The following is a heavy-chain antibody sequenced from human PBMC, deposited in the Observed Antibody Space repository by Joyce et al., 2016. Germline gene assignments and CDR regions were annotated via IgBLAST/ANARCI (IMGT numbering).Heavy chain of an antibody. D-gene: IGHD6-13*01. Sequence: QVQLVESGGGVVQPGRSLRLSCTASGFIFSSYGMHWVRQAPGKGLGWVAVILSDGNNKYYADSVKGRFTISRDNSKSTLYLQMDSLRAEDTAVYYCAKGSVTSGWFYGLDVWGQGTTVTVSS. CDR2: ILSDGNNK. CDR1: GFIFSSYG. J-gene: IGHJ6*02. V-gene: IGHV3-30*18. CDR3: AKGSVTSGWFYGLDV.